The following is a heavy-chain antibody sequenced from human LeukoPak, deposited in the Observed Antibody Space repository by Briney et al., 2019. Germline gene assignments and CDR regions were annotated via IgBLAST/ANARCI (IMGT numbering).Heavy chain of an antibody. D-gene: IGHD3-22*01. Sequence: SVKVSCKASGGTFSSYAISWVRQAPGQGLEWMGGIIPIFGTANYAQKFQGSVTITTDESTSTAYMELSSLRSEDTAVYYCARPHRTYYYDSSGYYFPLDYWGQGTLVTVSS. CDR3: ARPHRTYYYDSSGYYFPLDY. J-gene: IGHJ4*02. V-gene: IGHV1-69*05. CDR2: IIPIFGTA. CDR1: GGTFSSYA.